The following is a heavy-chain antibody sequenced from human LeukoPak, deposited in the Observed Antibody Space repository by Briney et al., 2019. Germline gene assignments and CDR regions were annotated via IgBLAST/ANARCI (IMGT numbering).Heavy chain of an antibody. CDR3: AIWTSGNY. V-gene: IGHV3-7*01. Sequence: GGSLRLSCAASGFTFNRSWMNWVRQAPGKGLEWAANMDPSGSQKRYVDSVEGRFTISKDNPGASLYLDMHSLRAEDTAIYYCAIWTSGNYWGQGTLVTVSS. D-gene: IGHD1-1*01. CDR1: GFTFNRSW. J-gene: IGHJ4*02. CDR2: MDPSGSQK.